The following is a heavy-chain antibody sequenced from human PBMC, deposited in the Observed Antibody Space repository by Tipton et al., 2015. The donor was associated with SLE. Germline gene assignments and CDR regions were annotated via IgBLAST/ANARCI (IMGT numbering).Heavy chain of an antibody. V-gene: IGHV4-59*12. CDR1: GGSISSYY. J-gene: IGHJ3*02. D-gene: IGHD3-22*01. Sequence: TLSLTCTVSGGSISSYYWSWIRQPPGKGLEWIGYIYYSGSTNYNPSLKSRVTISVGTSKNQFSLKLSSVTAADTAVYYCAREGNYYDSSGPFDIWGQGTMVTVSS. CDR2: IYYSGST. CDR3: AREGNYYDSSGPFDI.